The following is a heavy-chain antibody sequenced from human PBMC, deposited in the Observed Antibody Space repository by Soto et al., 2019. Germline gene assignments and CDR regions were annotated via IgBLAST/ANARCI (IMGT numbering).Heavy chain of an antibody. CDR1: GGSFSSYS. J-gene: IGHJ4*02. Sequence: GASVKVSCKVSGGSFSSYSINWVRQATGQGLEWMGGINPNWGNANYTQKFQGRVTITADESTTTAYMKLSSLTSEDTAIYYCTSANNCCDYRQYHYWGPGTLVTVSS. CDR2: INPNWGNA. CDR3: TSANNCCDYRQYHY. V-gene: IGHV1-69*13. D-gene: IGHD3-16*01.